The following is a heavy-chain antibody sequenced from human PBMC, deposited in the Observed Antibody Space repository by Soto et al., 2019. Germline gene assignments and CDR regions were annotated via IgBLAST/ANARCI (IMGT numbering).Heavy chain of an antibody. CDR3: ARDIGYCSGGSCYAPSYYYYMDV. V-gene: IGHV3-21*01. D-gene: IGHD2-15*01. J-gene: IGHJ6*03. CDR1: GFTFSSYS. CDR2: ISSSSSYI. Sequence: GGSLRLSCAASGFTFSSYSMNWVRQAPGKGLEWVSSISSSSSYIYYADSVKGRFTISRDNAKNSLYLQMNSLRAEDTAVYYCARDIGYCSGGSCYAPSYYYYMDVWGKGTTVTVSS.